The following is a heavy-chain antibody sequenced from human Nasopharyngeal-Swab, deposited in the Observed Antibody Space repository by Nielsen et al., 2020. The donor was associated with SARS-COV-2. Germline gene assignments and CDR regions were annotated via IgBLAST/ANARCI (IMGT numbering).Heavy chain of an antibody. V-gene: IGHV3-53*01. Sequence: GGSLRLSCAVSGFTVSSTYMSWVRQAPGKGLEWVSVTEIGGITHYADSVKGRFTISRDSSTNTLYLQMNSLRVEDTAVYYCARDLGGGYCTTINCLGSWGQGTLVTVSS. J-gene: IGHJ1*01. CDR3: ARDLGGGYCTTINCLGS. D-gene: IGHD2-8*01. CDR2: TEIGGIT. CDR1: GFTVSSTY.